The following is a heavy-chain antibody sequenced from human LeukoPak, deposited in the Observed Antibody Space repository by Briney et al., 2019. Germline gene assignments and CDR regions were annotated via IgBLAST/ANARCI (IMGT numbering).Heavy chain of an antibody. Sequence: PGRSLRLSCAASGFTFDDYAMCWVRHAPGKGLEWVSGISWNSGSIGYADSVKGRFTISRDNAKNSLYLQMNSLRAEDTALYYCAKATVTTRYYYGMDVWGQGTTVTVSS. CDR1: GFTFDDYA. V-gene: IGHV3-9*01. J-gene: IGHJ6*02. CDR3: AKATVTTRYYYGMDV. D-gene: IGHD4-17*01. CDR2: ISWNSGSI.